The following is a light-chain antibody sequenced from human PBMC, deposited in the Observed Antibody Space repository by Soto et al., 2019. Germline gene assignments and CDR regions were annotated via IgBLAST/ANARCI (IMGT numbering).Light chain of an antibody. Sequence: QSVLTQPASVSGSPGQSITISCTGTSSDVGGNTFVSWYQHHPGRAPKVIISDVSHRPSGVSNRFSGSKSGSTASLTISGLQAEDEADYYCCSYTSSNTYVFGSGTKVTVL. J-gene: IGLJ1*01. V-gene: IGLV2-14*01. CDR1: SSDVGGNTF. CDR2: DVS. CDR3: CSYTSSNTYV.